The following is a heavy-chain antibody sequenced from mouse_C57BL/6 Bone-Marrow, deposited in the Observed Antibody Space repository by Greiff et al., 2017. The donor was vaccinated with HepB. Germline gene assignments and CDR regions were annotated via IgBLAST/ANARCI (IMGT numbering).Heavy chain of an antibody. Sequence: QVQLQQSGAELARPGASVKLSCKASGYTFTSYWMHWVKQRPIQGLEWIGNIDPSDSETHYNQKFKDKATLTVDKSSSTAYMQLSSLTSEDSAVYYCALIYYFAYWGQGTLVTVSA. CDR3: ALIYYFAY. D-gene: IGHD1-1*01. CDR1: GYTFTSYW. CDR2: IDPSDSET. V-gene: IGHV1-52*01. J-gene: IGHJ3*01.